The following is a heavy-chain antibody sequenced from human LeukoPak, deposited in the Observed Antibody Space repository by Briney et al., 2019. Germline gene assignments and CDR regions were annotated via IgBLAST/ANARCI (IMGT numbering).Heavy chain of an antibody. Sequence: LGESLKISCKGSGYSTNKYWIDWVRQMSGKGLEWMGIIYPADSDIRYSPSFQGQVTISADKSISTAYLQWSSLKASDTAMYYCARQEYCSGGSCYTWFDPWGQGTLVTVSS. V-gene: IGHV5-51*01. CDR2: IYPADSDI. D-gene: IGHD2-15*01. CDR3: ARQEYCSGGSCYTWFDP. J-gene: IGHJ5*02. CDR1: GYSTNKYW.